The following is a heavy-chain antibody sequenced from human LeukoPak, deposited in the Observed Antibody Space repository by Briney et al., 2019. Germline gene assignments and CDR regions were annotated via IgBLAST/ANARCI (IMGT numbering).Heavy chain of an antibody. D-gene: IGHD3-22*01. J-gene: IGHJ4*02. Sequence: ASVKVSFEASGYTFTTYGISWVRQAPGQGLEWLGWISAHNGNTKYAQKVQGRVTMTTDTSTNTAHMELRSLRSDDTAVYYCARDYDSTGYFVYWGQGTLVTVSS. CDR1: GYTFTTYG. CDR3: ARDYDSTGYFVY. V-gene: IGHV1-18*01. CDR2: ISAHNGNT.